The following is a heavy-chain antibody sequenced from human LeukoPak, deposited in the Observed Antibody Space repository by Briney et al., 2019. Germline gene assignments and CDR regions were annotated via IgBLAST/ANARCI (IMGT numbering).Heavy chain of an antibody. J-gene: IGHJ5*02. V-gene: IGHV3-23*01. CDR1: GFTFSSYA. CDR3: AKDRMVSQWLANWFDP. D-gene: IGHD6-19*01. Sequence: GGSLRLSCAASGFTFSSYAMSWVRQAPGKGLEWVSAISGSGGSTYYADSVKGRFTISRDNSKNTLYLQMNSLRAEDTAVYYCAKDRMVSQWLANWFDPWGQGTLVTVSS. CDR2: ISGSGGST.